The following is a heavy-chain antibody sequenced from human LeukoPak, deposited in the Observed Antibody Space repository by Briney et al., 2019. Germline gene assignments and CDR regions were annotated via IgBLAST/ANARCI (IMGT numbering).Heavy chain of an antibody. CDR1: GYTFTSYG. CDR2: ISAYNGNT. J-gene: IGHJ6*02. V-gene: IGHV1-18*01. D-gene: IGHD2-8*01. CDR3: ARSDPRWSNYYYYGMDV. Sequence: ASVKVSCKASGYTFTSYGISWVRQAPGQGLEWMGWISAYNGNTNYAQKLQGRVTMTTDTSTSTAYMELSSLRSEDTAVYYCARSDPRWSNYYYYGMDVWGQGTTVTVSS.